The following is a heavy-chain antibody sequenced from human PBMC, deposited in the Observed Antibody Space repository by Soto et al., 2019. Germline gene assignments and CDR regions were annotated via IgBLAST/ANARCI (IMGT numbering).Heavy chain of an antibody. CDR2: IYSGGST. CDR3: AREAGSLYGMDV. D-gene: IGHD6-13*01. V-gene: IGHV3-66*01. J-gene: IGHJ6*02. Sequence: LRLSCAASGFSFSSYAMSWVRQAPGKGLEWVSVIYSGGSTYYADSVKGRFTISRDNSKNTLYLQMNSLRAEDTAVYYCAREAGSLYGMDVWGQGTTVTVSS. CDR1: GFSFSSYA.